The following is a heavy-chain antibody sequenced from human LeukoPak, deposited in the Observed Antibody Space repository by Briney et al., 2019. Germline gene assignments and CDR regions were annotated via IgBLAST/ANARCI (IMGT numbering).Heavy chain of an antibody. CDR1: GYTFTGYY. CDR2: INPNSGGT. CDR3: ARDGPLISLQDGMDV. J-gene: IGHJ6*02. V-gene: IGHV1-2*04. D-gene: IGHD4-11*01. Sequence: ASVKVSCKASGYTFTGYYMHWVRQAPGQGLEWMGWINPNSGGTNYAQKFQGWVTMTRDTSISTAYMELSRLRSDDTAVYYCARDGPLISLQDGMDVWGQGTTVTVSS.